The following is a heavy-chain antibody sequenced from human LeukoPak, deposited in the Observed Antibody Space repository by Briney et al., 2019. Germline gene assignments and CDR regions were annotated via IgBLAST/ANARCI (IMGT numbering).Heavy chain of an antibody. CDR1: GFTFSSYS. J-gene: IGHJ6*04. Sequence: GGSLRLSCAASGFTFSSYSMNWVRQAPGKGLEWVSSISSRSTYIYYADSVKGRFTISRDNAKDSLYLQMNSLRAEDTAVYFCAKSTRAVMAMMDVWGKGTTVTVSS. V-gene: IGHV3-21*01. CDR2: ISSRSTYI. D-gene: IGHD3-16*01. CDR3: AKSTRAVMAMMDV.